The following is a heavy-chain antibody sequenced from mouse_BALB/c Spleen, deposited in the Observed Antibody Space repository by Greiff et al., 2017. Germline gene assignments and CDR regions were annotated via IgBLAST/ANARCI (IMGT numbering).Heavy chain of an antibody. CDR1: GYTFTSYN. D-gene: IGHD2-10*02. V-gene: IGHV1-12*01. CDR3: ARSTGYGNYEAWFAY. CDR2: IYPGNGDT. Sequence: QVQLQQPGAELVKPGASVKMSCKASGYTFTSYNMHWVKQTPGQGLEWIGAIYPGNGDTSYNQKFKGKATLTADKSSSTAYMQLSSLTSEDSAVYYCARSTGYGNYEAWFAYWGQGTLVTVSA. J-gene: IGHJ3*01.